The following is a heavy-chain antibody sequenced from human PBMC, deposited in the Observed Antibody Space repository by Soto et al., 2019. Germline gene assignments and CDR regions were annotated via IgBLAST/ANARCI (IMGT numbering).Heavy chain of an antibody. D-gene: IGHD3-22*01. J-gene: IGHJ6*02. Sequence: GGSLRLSCAASGFTFSNAWMSWVRQAPGKGLEWVGRIKSKTDGGTTDYAAPVKGRFTISRDDSKNTLYLQMNSLKTEDTAVYYCTTDRSYSADYYDSSGYLPFHYYYGMAVWGRRSTVTVYS. CDR1: GFTFSNAW. CDR2: IKSKTDGGTT. CDR3: TTDRSYSADYYDSSGYLPFHYYYGMAV. V-gene: IGHV3-15*01.